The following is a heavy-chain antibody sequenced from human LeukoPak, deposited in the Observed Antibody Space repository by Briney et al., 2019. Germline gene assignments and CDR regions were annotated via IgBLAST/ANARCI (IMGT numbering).Heavy chain of an antibody. Sequence: ASVKVSCKASGYTFTSYYMHWVRQAPGQGLEWMGIINPSGSSTSYAQKFQGRVTMTRDTSTSTVYMELSSLRSEDAAVYYCAREKLQMTTVANDAFDIWGQGTMVTVSS. CDR3: AREKLQMTTVANDAFDI. J-gene: IGHJ3*02. D-gene: IGHD4-23*01. V-gene: IGHV1-46*01. CDR1: GYTFTSYY. CDR2: INPSGSST.